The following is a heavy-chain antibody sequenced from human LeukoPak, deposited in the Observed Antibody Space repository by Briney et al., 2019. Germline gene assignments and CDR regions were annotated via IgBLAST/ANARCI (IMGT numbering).Heavy chain of an antibody. V-gene: IGHV1-18*01. CDR2: ISAYNGNT. Sequence: ASVKVSCKASGYTFTSYGISWVRQAPGQGLEWMGWISAYNGNTNYAQKLQGRVTMTTDTSTSTAYMELRSLRSDDTAVYYCARDVRDIWFGEMLRDWFDPWGQGTLVTVSS. CDR3: ARDVRDIWFGEMLRDWFDP. D-gene: IGHD3-10*01. J-gene: IGHJ5*02. CDR1: GYTFTSYG.